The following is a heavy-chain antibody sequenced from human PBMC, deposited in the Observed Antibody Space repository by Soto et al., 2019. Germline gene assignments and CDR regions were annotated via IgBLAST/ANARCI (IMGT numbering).Heavy chain of an antibody. CDR3: AKGPYYGGNSDY. V-gene: IGHV3-23*01. J-gene: IGHJ4*02. Sequence: EVQLLESGGGLVQPGGSLRLSCAASGFTFSSYAMSWVRQSPGKGLEWVSAISGSGGSTYYADSVKGRFTISRDNSKNTLYLQMNSLRDEDTAVYYCAKGPYYGGNSDYWGQGTLVTVST. CDR1: GFTFSSYA. D-gene: IGHD4-17*01. CDR2: ISGSGGST.